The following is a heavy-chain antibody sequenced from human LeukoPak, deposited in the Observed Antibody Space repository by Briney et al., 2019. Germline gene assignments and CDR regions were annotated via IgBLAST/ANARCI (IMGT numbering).Heavy chain of an antibody. CDR3: ARSDYDFWSGYFGYYFDY. CDR2: IGTAGDT. Sequence: PGGSLRLSCAASGFTFSSYDMHWVRQTTGKGLEWVSTIGTAGDTYYPGSVKGRFTISRENAKNSLYLQMNSLRAEDTAVYYCARSDYDFWSGYFGYYFDYWGQGTLVTVSS. V-gene: IGHV3-13*01. J-gene: IGHJ4*02. D-gene: IGHD3-3*01. CDR1: GFTFSSYD.